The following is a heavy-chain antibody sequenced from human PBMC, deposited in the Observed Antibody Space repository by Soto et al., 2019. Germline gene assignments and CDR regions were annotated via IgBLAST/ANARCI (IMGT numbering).Heavy chain of an antibody. D-gene: IGHD2-2*02. CDR2: SLPIFKST. J-gene: IGHJ4*02. CDR3: AREGRGKKAGYNGLVSLGY. Sequence: SVKVSCKVSGSRFSNYVISWVRQAPGHGLEGLGRSLPIFKSTKFAQNFQGRVTITADKSTSTASLELSNLRSDDTAVYYCAREGRGKKAGYNGLVSLGYWGQGTLVTVSS. CDR1: GSRFSNYV. V-gene: IGHV1-69*06.